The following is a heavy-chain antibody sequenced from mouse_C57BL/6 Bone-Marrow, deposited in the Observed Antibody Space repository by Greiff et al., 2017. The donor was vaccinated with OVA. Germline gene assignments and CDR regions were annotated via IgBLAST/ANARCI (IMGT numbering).Heavy chain of an antibody. V-gene: IGHV1-66*01. CDR1: GYSFTSYY. CDR2: IYPGSGNT. Sequence: QVQLKESGSELVKPGASVKISCKASGYSFTSYYIHWVKQRPGQGLEWIGWIYPGSGNTKYNEKFKGKATLTADNSSSTAYILLSSLTSMYSAVYYCTRGAFAYWGPGTLVTVSA. CDR3: TRGAFAY. J-gene: IGHJ3*01.